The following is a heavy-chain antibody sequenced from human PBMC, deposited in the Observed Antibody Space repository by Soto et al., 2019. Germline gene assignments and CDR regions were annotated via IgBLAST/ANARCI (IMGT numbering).Heavy chain of an antibody. J-gene: IGHJ4*02. CDR2: IYHSGSN. CDR3: ARGQYSSSWYL. V-gene: IGHV4-4*02. CDR1: GGSINSSNW. D-gene: IGHD6-13*01. Sequence: SENLNVNCAVSGGSINSSNWWSCVRQPPGKGLEWIGEIYHSGSNNYNPSLKSRVTISVDKSKNQFSLKLSSVTAADTAVYYCARGQYSSSWYLWGQGTLVTVS.